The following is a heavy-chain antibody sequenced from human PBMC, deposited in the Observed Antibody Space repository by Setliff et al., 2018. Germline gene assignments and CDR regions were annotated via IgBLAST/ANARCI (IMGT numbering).Heavy chain of an antibody. CDR2: IVPVFGTR. D-gene: IGHD5-18*01. CDR3: ARNIGMGQRDYFDN. Sequence: GASVKVSCKASGGTFNTYAINWVRQAPGQGLAWMGGIVPVFGTRNYAQKFQGRVTFSADDSANTAYMELTSLTSEDTAVYYCARNIGMGQRDYFDNWGQGTLVTVSS. J-gene: IGHJ4*02. V-gene: IGHV1-69*13. CDR1: GGTFNTYA.